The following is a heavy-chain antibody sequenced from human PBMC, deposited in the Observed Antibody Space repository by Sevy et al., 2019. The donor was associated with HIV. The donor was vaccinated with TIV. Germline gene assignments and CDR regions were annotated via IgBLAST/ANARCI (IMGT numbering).Heavy chain of an antibody. Sequence: GGSLRLSCAASGFIFSSYVMSWVRQAPGKGVEWVSGISGSGGSTYYADSVKGRFTISRDNSKNTLYLQMNSLRAEDTAVYYCAGRSTVTTFFDYWGQGTLVTVSS. CDR1: GFIFSSYV. CDR2: ISGSGGST. CDR3: AGRSTVTTFFDY. J-gene: IGHJ4*02. D-gene: IGHD4-17*01. V-gene: IGHV3-23*01.